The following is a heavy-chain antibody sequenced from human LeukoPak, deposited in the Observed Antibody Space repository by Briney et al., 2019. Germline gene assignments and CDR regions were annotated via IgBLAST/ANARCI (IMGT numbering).Heavy chain of an antibody. CDR1: GFTVSSNY. D-gene: IGHD6-19*01. V-gene: IGHV3-7*01. Sequence: PGGSLRLSCAASGFTVSSNYMSWVRQAPGKGLEWVANIKQDGSEKYYVDSVKGRFTISRDNAKNSLFLQMSSRRAEDTAVYFCARGVPSGVDYFDYWGQGTLVTVSS. J-gene: IGHJ4*02. CDR3: ARGVPSGVDYFDY. CDR2: IKQDGSEK.